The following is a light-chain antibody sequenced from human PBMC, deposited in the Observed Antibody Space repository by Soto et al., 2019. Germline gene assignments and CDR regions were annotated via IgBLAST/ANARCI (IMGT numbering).Light chain of an antibody. CDR1: QGISSY. CDR3: QQLNSHPRT. Sequence: IQLTQSPSSLSASVGDRVTITCRASQGISSYLALYQQKPGKAPKLLIYAASTLQSGVPSRFSGSGSGTDFTLTISSLQPEDFATYYCQQLNSHPRTFGQGTKVEIK. J-gene: IGKJ1*01. CDR2: AAS. V-gene: IGKV1-9*01.